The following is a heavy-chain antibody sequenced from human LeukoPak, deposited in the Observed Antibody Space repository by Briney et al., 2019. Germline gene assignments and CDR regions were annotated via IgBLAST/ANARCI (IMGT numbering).Heavy chain of an antibody. CDR2: INHSGTI. V-gene: IGHV4-34*01. D-gene: IGHD3-10*01. J-gene: IGHJ4*01. CDR3: ARGRRYYYGSGFYY. Sequence: SETLSLTCAVYGGTFKDYYWTWLRQSPGQGLEWLGEINHSGTINSNPSLKSRVTISVDTSKNQFSLRLTSVTAADAAIYYCARGRRYYYGSGFYYWGQGTLVTVST. CDR1: GGTFKDYY.